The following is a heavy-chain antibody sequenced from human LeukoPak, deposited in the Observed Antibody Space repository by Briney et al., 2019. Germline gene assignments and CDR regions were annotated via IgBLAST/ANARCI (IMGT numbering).Heavy chain of an antibody. CDR2: IYDSGST. CDR1: GGSVSSGSYY. V-gene: IGHV4-61*01. CDR3: ARVQSYYDSSGYPQHFFLDY. D-gene: IGHD3-22*01. J-gene: IGHJ4*02. Sequence: PSETLSLTCTVSGGSVSSGSYYWSWIRQPPGKGLEWIGYIYDSGSTNYNPSLKSRVTISVDTSKNQFSLKLSSVTAADTAVYYCARVQSYYDSSGYPQHFFLDYWGQGTLVTVSS.